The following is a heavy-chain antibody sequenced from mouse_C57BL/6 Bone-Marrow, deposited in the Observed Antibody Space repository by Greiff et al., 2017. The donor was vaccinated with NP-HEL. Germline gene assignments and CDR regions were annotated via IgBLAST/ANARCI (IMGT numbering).Heavy chain of an antibody. J-gene: IGHJ2*01. CDR1: GFTFSSYG. V-gene: IGHV5-6*01. Sequence: EVQLQESGGDLVKPGGSLKLSCAASGFTFSSYGMSWVRQTPDKRLEWVATISSGGSYTYYPDSVKGRFTISRDNAKNTLYLQMSSLKSEDTAMYYCARLHYYGSSLYFDYWGQGTTLTVSS. CDR2: ISSGGSYT. CDR3: ARLHYYGSSLYFDY. D-gene: IGHD1-1*01.